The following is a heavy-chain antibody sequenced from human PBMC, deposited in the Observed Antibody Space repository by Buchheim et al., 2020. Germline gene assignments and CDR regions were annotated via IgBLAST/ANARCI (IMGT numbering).Heavy chain of an antibody. CDR1: GYTFTNYD. J-gene: IGHJ5*02. D-gene: IGHD2-15*01. CDR2: MKPDSGAT. V-gene: IGHV1-8*01. Sequence: QVHLVQSGAEVKKPGASVKVSCKASGYTFTNYDINWVRQATGQGLEWMGWMKPDSGATGYAQKFQGRVTMTRDTSLSTAYMELSSLTAEDTATYYCARMDVDGRLNGFDPWGQGTL. CDR3: ARMDVDGRLNGFDP.